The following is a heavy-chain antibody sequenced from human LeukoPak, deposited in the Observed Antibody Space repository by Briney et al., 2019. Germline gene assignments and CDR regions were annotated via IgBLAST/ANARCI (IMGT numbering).Heavy chain of an antibody. CDR3: AKDPLSYYDSSGYRYFDY. CDR2: ISGSGGCT. Sequence: GGSLRLSCADSGFTFNNYAMNWVRQAPGKGLEWVSGISGSGGCTYYADSVKGRFTISRDNSKNTLYLQMNRLRAEDTAVYFCAKDPLSYYDSSGYRYFDYWGQGTLVTVSS. J-gene: IGHJ4*02. D-gene: IGHD3-22*01. V-gene: IGHV3-23*01. CDR1: GFTFNNYA.